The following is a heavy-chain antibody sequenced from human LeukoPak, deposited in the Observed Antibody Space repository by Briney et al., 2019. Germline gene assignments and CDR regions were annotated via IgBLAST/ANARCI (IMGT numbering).Heavy chain of an antibody. J-gene: IGHJ4*02. CDR1: GFTFSNYW. D-gene: IGHD6-19*01. V-gene: IGHV3-7*01. Sequence: HPGGSLRLSCAASGFTFSNYWMSWVRQAPGKGLEWVANIKQDGSEKDYVDSMKGRFTISRDNAKNSLYLQMNSLRAEDTAVYYCARIGYSSCSFDYWGQGTLVTVSS. CDR3: ARIGYSSCSFDY. CDR2: IKQDGSEK.